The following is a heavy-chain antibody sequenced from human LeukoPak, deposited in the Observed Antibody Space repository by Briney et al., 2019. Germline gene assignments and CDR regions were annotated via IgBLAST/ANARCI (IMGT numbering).Heavy chain of an antibody. V-gene: IGHV3-30-3*01. J-gene: IGHJ5*02. CDR3: ARDQPGTYTLSGA. CDR2: ISYDGSSI. D-gene: IGHD1-14*01. CDR1: GFAFSSYA. Sequence: PGGSLRLSCAASGFAFSSYAMHWVRQAPGKGLEWVAFISYDGSSIYYEDSVKGRFTISRDNSKNTLYLQMNSLRAEDTAVYFCARDQPGTYTLSGAWGQGTLVTVSS.